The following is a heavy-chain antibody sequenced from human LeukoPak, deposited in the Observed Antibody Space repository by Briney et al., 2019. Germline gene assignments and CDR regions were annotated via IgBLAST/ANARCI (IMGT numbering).Heavy chain of an antibody. CDR2: ISSSSSTI. CDR1: GFXFSSYS. D-gene: IGHD3-22*01. V-gene: IGHV3-48*01. CDR3: ARVARDYYDSSGYYYFDY. Sequence: GGSLRLSCAASGFXFSSYSINWVRQAPGKGLEWVSYISSSSSTIYYADSVKGRFTISRDNAKNSLYLQMNSLRAEDTAVYYCARVARDYYDSSGYYYFDYWGQGIPVTVSS. J-gene: IGHJ4*02.